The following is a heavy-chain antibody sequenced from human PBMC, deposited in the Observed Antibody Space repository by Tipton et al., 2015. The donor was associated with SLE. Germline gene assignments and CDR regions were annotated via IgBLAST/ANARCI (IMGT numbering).Heavy chain of an antibody. V-gene: IGHV4-59*01. Sequence: TLSLTCAVYGGSFSGYYWGWIRQPPGKGLEWIGYIYYSGSTNYNPSLKSRVTISLDTSKKQFSLNLSSVTAADTAVYYCARPKYQMATINWYFDLWGRGTLVTVSS. CDR1: GGSFSGYY. J-gene: IGHJ2*01. CDR2: IYYSGST. D-gene: IGHD5-24*01. CDR3: ARPKYQMATINWYFDL.